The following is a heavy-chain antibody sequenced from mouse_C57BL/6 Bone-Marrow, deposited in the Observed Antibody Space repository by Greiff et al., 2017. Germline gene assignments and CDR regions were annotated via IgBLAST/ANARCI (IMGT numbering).Heavy chain of an antibody. V-gene: IGHV1-59*01. Sequence: QVQLQQPGAELVRPGTSVKLSCKASGYTFTSSWMHWVKQRPGQGLEWIGVIDPSDSYTNYNQKFKGQATLTVDTSSSTAYMQLSSLTSEDSAVYYCARSGFAYWGQGTLVTVSA. J-gene: IGHJ3*01. CDR1: GYTFTSSW. CDR3: ARSGFAY. CDR2: IDPSDSYT.